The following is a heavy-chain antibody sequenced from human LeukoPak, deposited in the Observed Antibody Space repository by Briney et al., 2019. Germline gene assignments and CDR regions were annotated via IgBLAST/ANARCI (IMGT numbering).Heavy chain of an antibody. CDR1: GDSVSSGSAA. V-gene: IGHV6-1*01. Sequence: SQTLSLTCAISGDSVSSGSAAWNWIRQSPSRGLEWLGRTYYRSKWYHDYAVSVKSRITINPDTSKNQFSLQLDSVTPEDTAVYYCAREDSIGYYPNWFDPWGQGTLVTVSS. CDR2: TYYRSKWYH. D-gene: IGHD3-22*01. CDR3: AREDSIGYYPNWFDP. J-gene: IGHJ5*02.